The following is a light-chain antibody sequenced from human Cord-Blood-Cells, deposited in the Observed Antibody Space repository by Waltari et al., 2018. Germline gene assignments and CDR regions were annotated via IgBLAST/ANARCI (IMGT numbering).Light chain of an antibody. CDR2: EVS. V-gene: IGLV2-23*02. CDR1: SSTVGSYNV. J-gene: IGLJ1*01. Sequence: QSSLTQPASVSGSPGTSITTSCTGTSSTVGSYNVVSLYQQNPGKAPKLMIYEVSKRPSGVSNRFSGSKSGNTASLTISGLQAEDEADYYCCSYAGSSAYVFGTGTKVTVL. CDR3: CSYAGSSAYV.